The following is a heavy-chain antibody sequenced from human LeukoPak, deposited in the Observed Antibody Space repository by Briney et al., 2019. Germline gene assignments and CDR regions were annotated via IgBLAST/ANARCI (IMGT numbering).Heavy chain of an antibody. Sequence: SVKVSCKASGGTFSNYAISWVRQAPGQGLEWMGRITPILGVANYAQKFQGRVSITADKSTGTAYMELSSLRSEDTAVYFCARAPGNDAFDIWGQGTMVTVSS. CDR1: GGTFSNYA. CDR2: ITPILGVA. V-gene: IGHV1-69*04. J-gene: IGHJ3*02. CDR3: ARAPGNDAFDI. D-gene: IGHD7-27*01.